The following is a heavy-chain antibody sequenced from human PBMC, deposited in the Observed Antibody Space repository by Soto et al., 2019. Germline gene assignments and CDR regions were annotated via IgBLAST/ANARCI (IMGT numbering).Heavy chain of an antibody. V-gene: IGHV3-23*01. CDR2: ISGSGGST. Sequence: GESLKISCAASGFTFSSYAMSWVRQAPGKGLEWVSAISGSGGSTYYADSVKGRFTISRDNSKNTLYLQMNSLRAEDTAVYYCAKSRRIAARPGYAYWGQGTLVTVSS. D-gene: IGHD6-6*01. CDR1: GFTFSSYA. CDR3: AKSRRIAARPGYAY. J-gene: IGHJ4*02.